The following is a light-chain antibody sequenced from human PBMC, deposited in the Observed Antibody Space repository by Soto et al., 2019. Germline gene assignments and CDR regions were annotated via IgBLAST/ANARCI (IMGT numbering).Light chain of an antibody. CDR2: GAS. V-gene: IGKV3-15*01. CDR1: QSVSSD. Sequence: EIVLTQSPATLSVSPGERATLSCRASQSVSSDLAWYQQKPGQAPRLLMFGASTRATGIPARFSGSGSGTEFTLTISSLQSEDFAVYHCQQYNNWPPNTFGGGTKVEIK. J-gene: IGKJ4*01. CDR3: QQYNNWPPNT.